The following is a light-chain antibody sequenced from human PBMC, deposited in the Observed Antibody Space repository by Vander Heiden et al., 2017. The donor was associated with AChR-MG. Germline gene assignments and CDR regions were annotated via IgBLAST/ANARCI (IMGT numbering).Light chain of an antibody. V-gene: IGKV4-1*01. Sequence: DIVMTQSPDSLAVSLGERASINCKSSQSVLYSSNNKNYFAWYQQKPGQPPKLLIYWASTRESGVPDRFSGGGSGTDFTLTISSLQAEDVAVYYCQQEDSTPITFGQGTRLEIK. CDR2: WAS. J-gene: IGKJ5*01. CDR3: QQEDSTPIT. CDR1: QSVLYSSNNKNY.